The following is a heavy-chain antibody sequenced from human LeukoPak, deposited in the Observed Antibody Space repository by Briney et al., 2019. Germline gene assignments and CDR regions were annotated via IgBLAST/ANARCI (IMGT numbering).Heavy chain of an antibody. D-gene: IGHD1-7*01. CDR3: ASQRELRHYYYMDV. Sequence: SSETLSLTCTVSGGSISSYYWSWIRQPPGKGLEWIGYIYYSGSTNYNPSLKSRVTISVDTSKNQFSLKLSSVTAADTAVYYCASQRELRHYYYMDVWGKGTTVTVSS. J-gene: IGHJ6*03. CDR1: GGSISSYY. V-gene: IGHV4-59*01. CDR2: IYYSGST.